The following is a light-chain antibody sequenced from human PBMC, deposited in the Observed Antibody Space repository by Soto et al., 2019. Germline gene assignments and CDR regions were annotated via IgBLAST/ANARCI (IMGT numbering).Light chain of an antibody. Sequence: EIVLTQSPATLSLSPGERATLSCRASQSVRKYLAWYQQKPGQAPRLLIYDASNRAAGIPARFSGSGSGTDFTLTISSLEPEDFAPYYCQQRSSWPRVTFGPGTKVDIK. V-gene: IGKV3-11*01. CDR2: DAS. CDR1: QSVRKY. J-gene: IGKJ3*01. CDR3: QQRSSWPRVT.